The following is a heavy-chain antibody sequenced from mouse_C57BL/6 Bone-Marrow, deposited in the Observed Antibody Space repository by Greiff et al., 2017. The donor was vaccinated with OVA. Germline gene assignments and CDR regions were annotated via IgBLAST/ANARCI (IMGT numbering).Heavy chain of an antibody. J-gene: IGHJ4*01. V-gene: IGHV10-1*01. CDR1: GFSFNTYA. CDR3: VRHEWFYAMEY. CDR2: TRSKSNNNAT. Sequence: GGGLVQPKGSLKLSCAASGFSFNTYAMNWVRQAPGKGLEWVARTRSKSNNNATYYPDSVKDRFNISSDDSESMLYLQMNNFKTEDTAMYYCVRHEWFYAMEYWGQGTSVTVST. D-gene: IGHD2-2*01.